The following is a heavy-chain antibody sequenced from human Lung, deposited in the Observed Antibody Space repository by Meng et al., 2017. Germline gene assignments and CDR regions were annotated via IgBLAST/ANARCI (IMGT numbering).Heavy chain of an antibody. V-gene: IGHV4-34*01. CDR1: GGSCSDYY. Sequence: QLQLQQWVEGLLKPSETLSCTCVVSGGSCSDYYWSWIRQPPGKGLEWIGEINHSGSTNYNPSLESRATISVDTSQNNLSLKLSSVTAADSAVYYCARGPTTMAHDFDYWGQGTLVTVSS. J-gene: IGHJ4*02. D-gene: IGHD4-11*01. CDR3: ARGPTTMAHDFDY. CDR2: INHSGST.